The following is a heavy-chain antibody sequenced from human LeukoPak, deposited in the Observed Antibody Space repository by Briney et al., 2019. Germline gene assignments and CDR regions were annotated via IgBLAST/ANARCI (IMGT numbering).Heavy chain of an antibody. CDR3: AREYSSSFDY. CDR1: GFTFSSYS. D-gene: IGHD6-6*01. J-gene: IGHJ4*02. Sequence: PGGSLRLSCAASGFTFSSYSMNWVRQAPGKGLEWVSYIRSSSSAIYYADSVKARFTISRDNAKNSLYLQMNSLRVEDTAVYYCAREYSSSFDYWGQGTLVTVSS. CDR2: IRSSSSAI. V-gene: IGHV3-48*01.